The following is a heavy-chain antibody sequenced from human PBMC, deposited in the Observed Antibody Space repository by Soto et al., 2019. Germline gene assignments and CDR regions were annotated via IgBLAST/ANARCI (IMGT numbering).Heavy chain of an antibody. CDR3: AKDWDYDSSGDFDY. D-gene: IGHD3-22*01. CDR1: GFIFDDYA. J-gene: IGHJ4*02. V-gene: IGHV3-9*01. CDR2: ISWNSGSI. Sequence: EAQLVESGGGLVQPGRSLRLSCAASGFIFDDYAMHWVRQAPGKGLEWVSGISWNSGSIGYADSVKGRFTISRDNAKNSLYLQMNSLRAEDTALYYCAKDWDYDSSGDFDYWGQGTLVTVSS.